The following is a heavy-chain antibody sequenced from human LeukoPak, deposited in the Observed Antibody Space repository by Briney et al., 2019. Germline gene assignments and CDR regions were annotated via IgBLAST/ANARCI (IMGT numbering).Heavy chain of an antibody. CDR3: AKPAQSGSYSVLPNYFDY. Sequence: GGSLRLSCAASGFTFSSYAMHWVRQAPGKGLEWVAVISYDGSNKYYADSVKGRFTISRDNSKNTLYLQMNSLRAEDTAVYYCAKPAQSGSYSVLPNYFDYWGQGTLVTVSS. CDR1: GFTFSSYA. CDR2: ISYDGSNK. V-gene: IGHV3-30-3*01. D-gene: IGHD1-26*01. J-gene: IGHJ4*02.